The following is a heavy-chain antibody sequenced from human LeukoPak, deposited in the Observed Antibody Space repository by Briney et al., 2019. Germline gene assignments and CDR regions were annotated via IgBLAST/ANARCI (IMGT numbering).Heavy chain of an antibody. CDR2: IYYSGST. D-gene: IGHD3/OR15-3a*01. V-gene: IGHV4-39*01. J-gene: IGHJ4*02. CDR3: ARHFGT. Sequence: SETLSLTCTVSGGSISSSYNYWGWIRQPPGKGLEWIGSIYYSGSTYYNPSLKSRVTISVDTSKNQFSLKLRSVTAADTAVYYCARHFGTGGQGTLVTVSS. CDR1: GGSISSSYNY.